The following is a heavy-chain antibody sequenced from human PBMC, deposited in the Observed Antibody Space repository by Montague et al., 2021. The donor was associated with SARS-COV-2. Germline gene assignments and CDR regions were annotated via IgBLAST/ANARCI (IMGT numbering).Heavy chain of an antibody. CDR2: IVNNGRKS. CDR1: GFTSSSYA. Sequence: SLRLSCAASGFTSSSYAMSWVRQAPGKGLEWVSGIVNNGRKSFYADSVKGRFVISRDNSDKMVYLQLNSLRAEDTAIYYCAKETAAIGNPLFDSWGQGTLVTVSS. V-gene: IGHV3-23*01. D-gene: IGHD4-23*01. CDR3: AKETAAIGNPLFDS. J-gene: IGHJ4*02.